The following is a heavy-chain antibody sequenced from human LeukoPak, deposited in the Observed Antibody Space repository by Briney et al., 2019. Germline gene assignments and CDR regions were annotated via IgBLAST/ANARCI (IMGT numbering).Heavy chain of an antibody. Sequence: PSETLSLTCAVSGGSISSGGYSWSWIRQPPGKGLEWIGYIYYSGSTYYNPSLKSRVTISVDTSKNQFSLKLSSVTAADTAVYYCARVVVPAANYYMDVRGKGTTVTISS. CDR1: GGSISSGGYS. CDR3: ARVVVPAANYYMDV. V-gene: IGHV4-30-4*07. J-gene: IGHJ6*03. D-gene: IGHD2-2*01. CDR2: IYYSGST.